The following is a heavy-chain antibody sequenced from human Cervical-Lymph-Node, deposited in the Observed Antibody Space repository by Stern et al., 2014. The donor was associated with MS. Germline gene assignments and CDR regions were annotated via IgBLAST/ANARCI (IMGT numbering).Heavy chain of an antibody. CDR1: GDTFNRHG. J-gene: IGHJ4*02. Sequence: VQLVESGAEVKKPGSSLKISCEVSGDTFNRHGVSWVRQAPGQGLECMGGIIPATTTAGYAQKFQGRVTLTVDEFTRTVYMEMSSLTFEDTAVYYCARESKDGYNFDFWGQGTLVTVSS. V-gene: IGHV1-69*01. CDR3: ARESKDGYNFDF. CDR2: IIPATTTA. D-gene: IGHD5-24*01.